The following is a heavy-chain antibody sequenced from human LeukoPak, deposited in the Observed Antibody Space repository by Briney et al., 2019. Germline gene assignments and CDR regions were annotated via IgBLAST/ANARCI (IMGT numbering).Heavy chain of an antibody. V-gene: IGHV3-21*01. CDR2: ISSSSSYI. CDR1: GFTFSSYS. J-gene: IGHJ4*02. CDR3: ARLGTVTTAPGGLVDY. Sequence: GGSLRLSCAASGFTFSSYSMNWVRQAPGKGLEWVSSISSSSSYIYYADSVKGRFTISRDNAKNSLYLQMNSLRAEDTAVYYCARLGTVTTAPGGLVDYWGQGTLVTVSS. D-gene: IGHD4-17*01.